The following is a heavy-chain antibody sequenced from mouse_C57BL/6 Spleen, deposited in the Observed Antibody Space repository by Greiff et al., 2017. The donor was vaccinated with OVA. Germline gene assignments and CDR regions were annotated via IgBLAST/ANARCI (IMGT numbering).Heavy chain of an antibody. CDR3: ARHEEEANYYGIAMDY. D-gene: IGHD1-1*01. V-gene: IGHV1-62-2*01. CDR1: GYTFTEYT. CDR2: FYPGSGSI. J-gene: IGHJ4*01. Sequence: VQLQQSGAELVKPGASVKLSCKASGYTFTEYTIHWVKQRSGQGLGWIGWFYPGSGSIKYNEKFKDKATLTADKSSSTVYMELSRLTSEDSAVYFCARHEEEANYYGIAMDYWGQGTSVTVSS.